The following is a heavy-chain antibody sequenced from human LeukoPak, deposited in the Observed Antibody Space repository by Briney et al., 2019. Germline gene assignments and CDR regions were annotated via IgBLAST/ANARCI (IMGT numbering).Heavy chain of an antibody. CDR2: IYTSGST. Sequence: PSETLSLTCTVSGGSISSGSYYWSWIRQPAGKGLEWIGRIYTSGSTNYNPSLKSRVTISVDTSKNQFSLKLSSVTAADTAVYYCARDPGGYSGRLYYYYYMDVWGKGTTVTISS. V-gene: IGHV4-61*02. CDR3: ARDPGGYSGRLYYYYYMDV. J-gene: IGHJ6*03. CDR1: GGSISSGSYY. D-gene: IGHD5-12*01.